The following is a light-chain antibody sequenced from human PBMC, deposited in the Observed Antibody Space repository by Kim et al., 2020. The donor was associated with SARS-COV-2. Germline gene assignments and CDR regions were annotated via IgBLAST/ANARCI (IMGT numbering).Light chain of an antibody. J-gene: IGKJ2*01. CDR1: QSISSSY. CDR2: GAS. V-gene: IGKV3-20*01. Sequence: SPRERATLSRRASQSISSSYLAWYQQKPGQAPRLLIYGASSRATGIPDRFSGSGSGTDFTLTISRLEPEDFAVYYCQQYGSSPPYTFGQGTKLEI. CDR3: QQYGSSPPYT.